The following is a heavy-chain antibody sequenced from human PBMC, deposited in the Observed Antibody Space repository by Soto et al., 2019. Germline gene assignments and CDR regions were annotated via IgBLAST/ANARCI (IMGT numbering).Heavy chain of an antibody. CDR1: GFNLSHPW. V-gene: IGHV3-15*01. Sequence: GGSLRLSCVASGFNLSHPWMTWVRQAAGKGLEWVGRIKSKTDGGTADYAAPVKGRATISRDDSKNTVYLQMNSLRAEDTAVYYCARSWGYSYGLSWGQGTLVTVSS. CDR2: IKSKTDGGTA. CDR3: ARSWGYSYGLS. J-gene: IGHJ5*02. D-gene: IGHD5-18*01.